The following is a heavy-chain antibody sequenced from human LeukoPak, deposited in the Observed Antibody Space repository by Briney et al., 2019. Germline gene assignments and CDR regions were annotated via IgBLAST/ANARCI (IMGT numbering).Heavy chain of an antibody. CDR2: ISSRGSTI. J-gene: IGHJ6*02. D-gene: IGHD2-15*01. Sequence: GGSLRLSCAASGFTFSSYEMNWVRQAPGKGLEWVSYISSRGSTIYYADSVKGRFTISRDNAKNSLYLQMNSLRAEDTAVYYCARLRYCSGGSCYYYYYGMDVWGQGTTVTVSS. CDR3: ARLRYCSGGSCYYYYYGMDV. V-gene: IGHV3-48*03. CDR1: GFTFSSYE.